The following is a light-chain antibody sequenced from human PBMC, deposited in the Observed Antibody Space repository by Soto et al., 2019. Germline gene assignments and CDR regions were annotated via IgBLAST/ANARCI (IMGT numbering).Light chain of an antibody. J-gene: IGKJ1*01. V-gene: IGKV1-6*01. Sequence: AIQMTQSPSSLSASVGDRVSITCRASQGIRNELGWFQQKPGEAPKLLIYAASRLHSGVPSRFSGSGSGTDFTLTISNLQPEDFATYYCLQDYNYPPTFGQGTKVDIK. CDR1: QGIRNE. CDR2: AAS. CDR3: LQDYNYPPT.